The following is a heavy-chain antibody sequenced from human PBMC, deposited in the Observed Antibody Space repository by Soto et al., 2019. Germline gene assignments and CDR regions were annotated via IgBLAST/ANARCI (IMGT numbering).Heavy chain of an antibody. CDR2: IYYSGST. CDR3: ARGKYSRGWS. D-gene: IGHD6-19*01. CDR1: GGSISSYY. V-gene: IGHV4-59*01. J-gene: IGHJ5*02. Sequence: PSETLSLTCTVSGGSISSYYWSWIRQPPGKGLEWIGYIYYSGSTNYNPSLKSRVTISVDTSKNQFSLKLSSVTAAETAVYYCARGKYSRGWSWGQGXLVTVSS.